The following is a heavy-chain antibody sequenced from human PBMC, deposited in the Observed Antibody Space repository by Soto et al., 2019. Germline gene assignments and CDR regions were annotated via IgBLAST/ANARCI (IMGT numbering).Heavy chain of an antibody. J-gene: IGHJ6*02. CDR3: ARGHYDFWSGYYSADYYGMDV. CDR2: ISSTSSYT. Sequence: PGGSQRLSCTASGFNFGSYSMNWVRQAPGKGLEWVSSISSTSSYTYYPGSVKGRFTISRENAKNSLYLQMNSLRAEDTAVYYCARGHYDFWSGYYSADYYGMDVWGQGTTVTVS. CDR1: GFNFGSYS. D-gene: IGHD3-3*01. V-gene: IGHV3-21*04.